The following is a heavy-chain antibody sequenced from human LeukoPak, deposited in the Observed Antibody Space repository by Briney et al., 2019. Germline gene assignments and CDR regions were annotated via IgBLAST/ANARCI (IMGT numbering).Heavy chain of an antibody. D-gene: IGHD3-10*01. CDR2: IWYDGSDK. V-gene: IGHV3-33*01. CDR1: GFTFTNHD. J-gene: IGHJ4*02. CDR3: ARDLKYGELLDY. Sequence: GGSLRLSCAASGFTFTNHDMHWVRQAPGKGLEWVAVIWYDGSDKYYGDPVKGRFTISRDNSKNTLYLDMKSLRVDDTAVYYCARDLKYGELLDYWGQGTLVTVSS.